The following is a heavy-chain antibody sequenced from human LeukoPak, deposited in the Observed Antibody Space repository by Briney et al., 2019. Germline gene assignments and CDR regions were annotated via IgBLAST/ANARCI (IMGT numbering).Heavy chain of an antibody. D-gene: IGHD3-22*01. CDR3: ARVFGYDPTGYYYSY. V-gene: IGHV4-34*01. CDR1: GGSFSGYF. CDR2: INHSGST. J-gene: IGHJ4*02. Sequence: SETLSLTCAVYGGSFSGYFWNWIRQPPGKGLEWIGEINHSGSTNCNPSLKSRVTISVDTSKNQFSLKLTSVTAADTAVYYCARVFGYDPTGYYYSYWGQGHLVTVSS.